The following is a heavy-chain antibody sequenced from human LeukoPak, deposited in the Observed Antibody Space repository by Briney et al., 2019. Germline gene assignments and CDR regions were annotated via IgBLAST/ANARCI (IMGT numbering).Heavy chain of an antibody. V-gene: IGHV4-59*01. D-gene: IGHD3-3*01. CDR2: IHHSGST. J-gene: IGHJ4*02. CDR3: APDWRFCRDEGCLGT. CDR1: GGSITTNR. Sequence: PSETLSLTCIVSGGSITTNRWSWVRLTPGRGLGWIGYIHHSGSTDYNPSLKSRLTISVDTSKSQFSLRLTSVTAADTAVYYCAPDWRFCRDEGCLGTWGQGTLVTVSS.